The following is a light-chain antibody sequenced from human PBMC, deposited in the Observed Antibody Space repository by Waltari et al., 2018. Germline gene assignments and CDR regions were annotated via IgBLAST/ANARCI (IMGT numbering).Light chain of an antibody. Sequence: VVTQSPATLSLSPGERATLSCTARESVSNSLAWYQQKPGQGPRLLIYEASNRATGIPARFSGSGSGTDFTLTINNVEPEDFALYFCQQRFSWPPTFGGGTKVDI. J-gene: IGKJ4*01. CDR1: ESVSNS. V-gene: IGKV3-11*01. CDR2: EAS. CDR3: QQRFSWPPT.